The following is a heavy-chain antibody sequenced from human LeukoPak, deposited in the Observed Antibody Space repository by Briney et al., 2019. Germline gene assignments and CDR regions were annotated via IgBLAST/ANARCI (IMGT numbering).Heavy chain of an antibody. CDR1: GFTFSSYG. CDR2: ISYDGSNK. CDR3: AKDSYDFWSGYLDY. J-gene: IGHJ4*02. V-gene: IGHV3-30*18. Sequence: RPGGSLRLSCAASGFTFSSYGMHWVRQAPGKGLEWVAVISYDGSNKYYADSVKGRFTISRDNSKNTLYLQMNSLRAEDTAVYYCAKDSYDFWSGYLDYWGQGTLVTVSS. D-gene: IGHD3-3*01.